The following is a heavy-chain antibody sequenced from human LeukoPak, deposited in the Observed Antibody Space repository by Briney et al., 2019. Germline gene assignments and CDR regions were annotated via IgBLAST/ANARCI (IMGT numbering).Heavy chain of an antibody. J-gene: IGHJ6*03. D-gene: IGHD3-16*01. CDR1: GFTFSSYV. Sequence: GGSLRLSCAASGFTFSSYVMHWVRQAPGKGLEWVAIISYDGSNEYYADSVKGRFTISRDNAKNSLYLQMNSLRAEDTAVYYCARAHMIHTAGYMDVWGKGTTVTISS. CDR3: ARAHMIHTAGYMDV. V-gene: IGHV3-30*04. CDR2: ISYDGSNE.